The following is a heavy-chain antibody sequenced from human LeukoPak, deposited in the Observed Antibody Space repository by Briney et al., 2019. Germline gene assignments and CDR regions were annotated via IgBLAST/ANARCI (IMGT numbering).Heavy chain of an antibody. Sequence: KPSETLSLTCAVYGGSFSGYYWSWIRQPPGKGLEWIGEINHSGSTYYNPSLKSRVTISVDTSKNQFSLKLSSVTAADTAVYYCASPLVATIRYWGQGTLVTVSS. D-gene: IGHD5-12*01. J-gene: IGHJ4*02. CDR3: ASPLVATIRY. CDR1: GGSFSGYY. V-gene: IGHV4-34*01. CDR2: INHSGST.